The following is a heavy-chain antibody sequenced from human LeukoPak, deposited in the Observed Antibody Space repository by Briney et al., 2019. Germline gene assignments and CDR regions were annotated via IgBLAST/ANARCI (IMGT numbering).Heavy chain of an antibody. V-gene: IGHV3-23*01. D-gene: IGHD1-26*01. Sequence: GGSLRLSCAASGFTFSSYAMSWVRQAPGKGLEWVSGVSGSGGSTYYVDSVKGRFTISRGNSKNTLYLQMNSLRAEDTATYFCAKGVGSGSYYDDHWGQGTLVTVSS. J-gene: IGHJ4*02. CDR2: VSGSGGST. CDR1: GFTFSSYA. CDR3: AKGVGSGSYYDDH.